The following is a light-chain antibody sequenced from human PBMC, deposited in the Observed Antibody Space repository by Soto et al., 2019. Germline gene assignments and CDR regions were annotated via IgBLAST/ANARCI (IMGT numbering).Light chain of an antibody. Sequence: DIQMTQSPSTLSGSVGDRVTITCRASQTISSWLAWYQQKPGKAPKLLIYKASTLKSGVPSRFSGSGSGTEFTLTISSLQPDDFATDYCQHYNSYSEAFGQGTKVDFK. V-gene: IGKV1-5*03. CDR3: QHYNSYSEA. CDR2: KAS. J-gene: IGKJ1*01. CDR1: QTISSW.